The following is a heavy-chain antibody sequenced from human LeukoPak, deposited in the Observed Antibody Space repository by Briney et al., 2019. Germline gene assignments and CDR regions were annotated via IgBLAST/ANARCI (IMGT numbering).Heavy chain of an antibody. Sequence: GASVKVSCKASGYTFTSYGISWVRQAPGQGLEWMGWISAYNGNTNYAQKLQGRVTMTTDTSTSTAYMELRSLRSDDTAVYYCARDGVSDAVSCPGRFDPWGQGTLVTVSS. CDR1: GYTFTSYG. J-gene: IGHJ5*02. CDR3: ARDGVSDAVSCPGRFDP. V-gene: IGHV1-18*01. CDR2: ISAYNGNT. D-gene: IGHD3-10*02.